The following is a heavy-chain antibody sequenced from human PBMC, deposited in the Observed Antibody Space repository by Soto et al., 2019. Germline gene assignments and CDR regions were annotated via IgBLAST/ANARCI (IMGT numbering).Heavy chain of an antibody. Sequence: VASVKVSCKASGYTFTSYYMHWVRQAPGQGLEWMGIINPSGGSTSYAQKFQGRVTMTRDTSTSTVYMELSSLRSEDTAVYYCARAYSTGYSSGWYGNWFDPWGQGTLVTVSS. CDR2: INPSGGST. D-gene: IGHD6-19*01. V-gene: IGHV1-46*01. J-gene: IGHJ5*02. CDR1: GYTFTSYY. CDR3: ARAYSTGYSSGWYGNWFDP.